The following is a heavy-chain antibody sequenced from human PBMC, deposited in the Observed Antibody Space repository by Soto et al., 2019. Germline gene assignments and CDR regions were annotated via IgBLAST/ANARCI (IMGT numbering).Heavy chain of an antibody. D-gene: IGHD3-10*01. CDR3: ARDGYGSGSYYIDYYYGMDV. J-gene: IGHJ6*02. V-gene: IGHV3-30-3*01. Sequence: SLRLSCAASGFTFSSYAMHWVRQAPGKGLEWVAVISYDGSNKYYADSVKGRFTISRDNSKNTLYLQMNSLRAEDTAVYYCARDGYGSGSYYIDYYYGMDVWGQGTTVTVSS. CDR1: GFTFSSYA. CDR2: ISYDGSNK.